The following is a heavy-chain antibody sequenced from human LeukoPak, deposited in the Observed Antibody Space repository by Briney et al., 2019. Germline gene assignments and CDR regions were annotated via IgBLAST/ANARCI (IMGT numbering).Heavy chain of an antibody. D-gene: IGHD5-18*01. CDR2: IKQDGSQK. V-gene: IGHV3-7*01. J-gene: IGHJ4*02. CDR1: GFIFSTSW. CDR3: VRDSLVGYGHRYFAC. Sequence: GGSLRLSCAASGFIFSTSWMSWVRQAPGKGLGWVANIKQDGSQKHYVDSVKGRFTISRDNSKNLLYLQMNSLRVEDTAVYYCVRDSLVGYGHRYFACWGQGTLVTVSS.